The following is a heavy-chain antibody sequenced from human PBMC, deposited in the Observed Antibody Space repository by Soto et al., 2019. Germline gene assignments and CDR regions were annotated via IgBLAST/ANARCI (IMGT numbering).Heavy chain of an antibody. CDR3: AKHNSNGDFDF. V-gene: IGHV5-10-1*01. CDR1: GYTFTNYY. CDR2: IDPSDSYV. D-gene: IGHD2-8*01. Sequence: PGEPQKISCKGSGYTFTNYYITWVRQMPGRGLEWMARIDPSDSYVTCSPSFRGHVTLSVDKSLNTAYLQWDSLKASDTAFYYCAKHNSNGDFDFWGQGTLVTVSS. J-gene: IGHJ4*02.